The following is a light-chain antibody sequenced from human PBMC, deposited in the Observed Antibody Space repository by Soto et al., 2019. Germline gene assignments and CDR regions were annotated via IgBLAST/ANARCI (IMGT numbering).Light chain of an antibody. J-gene: IGKJ2*01. V-gene: IGKV2-28*01. CDR3: MQALQTPYT. CDR2: LGS. Sequence: DIVMTQSPLSLPVTPGEPASISCRSSQSLLHSNGYNYLDWYLQKPGQSPQLLIYLGSYRASGVPDMMSGSGSGTDFTLKISRVEAEDVGVYYCMQALQTPYTFGQGTKLEIK. CDR1: QSLLHSNGYNY.